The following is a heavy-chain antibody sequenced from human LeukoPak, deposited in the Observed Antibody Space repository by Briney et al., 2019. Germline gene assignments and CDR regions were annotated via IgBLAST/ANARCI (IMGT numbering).Heavy chain of an antibody. J-gene: IGHJ6*03. CDR2: IRYDGGNK. CDR1: GFTFSSYG. D-gene: IGHD7-27*01. CDR3: AKSANWGLGYYYYYMDV. V-gene: IGHV3-30*02. Sequence: GGSLRLSCAASGFTFSSYGMHWVRQAPGKGLEWVAFIRYDGGNKYYADSVKGRFTISRDNSKNTPYLQMNSLRAEDTAVYYCAKSANWGLGYYYYYMDVWGKGTTVTVSS.